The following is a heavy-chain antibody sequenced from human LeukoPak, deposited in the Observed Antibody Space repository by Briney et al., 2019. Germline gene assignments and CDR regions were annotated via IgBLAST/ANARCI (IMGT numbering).Heavy chain of an antibody. CDR2: IHSGGTT. J-gene: IGHJ4*02. CDR3: ARDSDSGYGPFAS. Sequence: GGSLRLSCAASGFTVSNNYMSWVRQAPWKGLEWVSVIHSGGTTNYADSVQGRFTISRDNSKTTVYLHMNSLRAEDTAVYYCARDSDSGYGPFASWGQGTLVTVSS. V-gene: IGHV3-53*01. CDR1: GFTVSNNY. D-gene: IGHD5-12*01.